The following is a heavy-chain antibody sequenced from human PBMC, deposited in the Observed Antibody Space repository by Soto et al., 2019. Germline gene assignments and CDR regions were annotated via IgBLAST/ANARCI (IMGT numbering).Heavy chain of an antibody. D-gene: IGHD4-17*01. Sequence: GGSLRLSCAASGFTFSSYAMHWVRQAPGKGLEYVSAISSNGGSTYYANSVKGRFTISRDNSKNTLYLQMGSLRAEDMAVYYCARISYGDLNYYMDVWGKGTTVTVSS. CDR3: ARISYGDLNYYMDV. J-gene: IGHJ6*03. CDR1: GFTFSSYA. V-gene: IGHV3-64*01. CDR2: ISSNGGST.